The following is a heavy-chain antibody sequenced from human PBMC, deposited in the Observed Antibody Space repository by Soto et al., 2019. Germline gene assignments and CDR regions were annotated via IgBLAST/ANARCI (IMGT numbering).Heavy chain of an antibody. CDR2: IYHTGNT. D-gene: IGHD2-8*01. CDR3: ASQVSFSNGDY. CDR1: GASINSGSYY. J-gene: IGHJ4*02. Sequence: SSETLSLTCTVSGASINSGSYYWSWIRQPPGKGLEWIGYIYHTGNTKYNPSLKSRASISVDTSRNQFSLKLTSLTAADTAMYYCASQVSFSNGDYWGQGTLVTVSS. V-gene: IGHV4-61*01.